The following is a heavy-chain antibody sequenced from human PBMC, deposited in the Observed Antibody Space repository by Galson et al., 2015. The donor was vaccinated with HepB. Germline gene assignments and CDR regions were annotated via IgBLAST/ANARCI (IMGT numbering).Heavy chain of an antibody. Sequence: SLRLSCAASGFTFSSYAMHWVRQAPGKGLEWVAVISYDGSNKYYADSVKGRFTISRDNSKNTLYLQMNSLRAEDTAVYYCARWSASYWYFDLWGRGTLVTVSS. CDR3: ARWSASYWYFDL. J-gene: IGHJ2*01. CDR2: ISYDGSNK. V-gene: IGHV3-30-3*01. CDR1: GFTFSSYA.